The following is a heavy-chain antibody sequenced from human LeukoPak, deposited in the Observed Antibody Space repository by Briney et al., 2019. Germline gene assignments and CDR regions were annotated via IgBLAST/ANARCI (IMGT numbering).Heavy chain of an antibody. V-gene: IGHV3-33*06. D-gene: IGHD6-13*01. CDR1: GFTFSSYG. J-gene: IGHJ6*03. CDR2: IWYDGSNK. Sequence: PGGSLRLSCAASGFTFSSYGMEWVRQAPGKGLEWGAVIWYDGSNKYYADSVKGRFTISRDNSKNTLYLQKNSLRAEDTAVYYCAKATKSLGMYMDVWGKGTTVTVSS. CDR3: AKATKSLGMYMDV.